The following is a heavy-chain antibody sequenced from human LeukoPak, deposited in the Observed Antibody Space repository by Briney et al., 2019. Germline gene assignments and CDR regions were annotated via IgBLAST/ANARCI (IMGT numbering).Heavy chain of an antibody. V-gene: IGHV4-59*08. Sequence: SETLSLTCTVSGGSFSSYYWSWIRQPPGKGLEWIGYIYYSGSPNYNPSLKSRVTLSLETSKNQFSLKLRSLTAADTAFYYCARHVSGDYAWFDPWGQGTLVSVSS. CDR3: ARHVSGDYAWFDP. J-gene: IGHJ5*02. D-gene: IGHD4-17*01. CDR1: GGSFSSYY. CDR2: IYYSGSP.